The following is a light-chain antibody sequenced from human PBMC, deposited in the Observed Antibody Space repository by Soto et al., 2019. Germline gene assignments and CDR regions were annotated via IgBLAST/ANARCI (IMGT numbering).Light chain of an antibody. CDR2: GAS. CDR1: QSVSSN. V-gene: IGKV3-15*01. Sequence: ETVMTQSAATLSVSPGERATLSCRASQSVSSNLAWYQQKAGQAPRLLIYGASTRVTGIPARFSGSGSGTEFTLTISSLQSEDFAVYYCQQYKNWPRTFGQGTKVEIK. CDR3: QQYKNWPRT. J-gene: IGKJ1*01.